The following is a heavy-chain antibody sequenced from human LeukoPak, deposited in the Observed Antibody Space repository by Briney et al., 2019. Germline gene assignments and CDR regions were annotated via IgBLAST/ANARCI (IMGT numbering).Heavy chain of an antibody. J-gene: IGHJ4*02. CDR1: GFSFDDYA. CDR3: AKEACCCSRCSFDY. V-gene: IGHV3-9*01. CDR2: ITWNSGST. D-gene: IGHD2-2*01. Sequence: GRSLRLSCAASGFSFDDYAMHWVRQAPGKGLEWVSGITWNSGSTGYADSVKGRFTISRDNAKNSLFVQMNRLRAEDTGLYYCAKEACCCSRCSFDYWGQGTLVTVSS.